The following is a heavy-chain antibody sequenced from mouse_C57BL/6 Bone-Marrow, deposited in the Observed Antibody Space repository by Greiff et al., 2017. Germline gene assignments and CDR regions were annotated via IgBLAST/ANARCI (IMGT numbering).Heavy chain of an antibody. J-gene: IGHJ4*01. CDR3: ARWGWCSYAMDY. CDR2: ILPGRGST. Sequence: VKLQQSGAELMKPGASVKLSCKATGYTFTGYWIEWVKQRPGHGLEWIGEILPGRGSTNYNEKFKGKATFTADTSSNAAYMQLSSLPTEDSAIYYCARWGWCSYAMDYWGQGTSVTVSS. V-gene: IGHV1-9*01. CDR1: GYTFTGYW. D-gene: IGHD1-1*02.